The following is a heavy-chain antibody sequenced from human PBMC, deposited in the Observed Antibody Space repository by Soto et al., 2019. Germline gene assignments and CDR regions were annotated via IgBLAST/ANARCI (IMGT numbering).Heavy chain of an antibody. J-gene: IGHJ6*03. V-gene: IGHV3-64*01. CDR2: ISSNGVGT. CDR1: GFTLSGYA. D-gene: IGHD6-6*01. CDR3: ARRARPDFYYMDV. Sequence: EVQLAESGGGLAQPGESLRLSCAASGFTLSGYAMDWVRQAPGKGLEYVSGISSNGVGTYYANSVQGRFTISRDNSKNTVYLQMGSLRPEEMAVYYCARRARPDFYYMDVWGKGTTVTVS.